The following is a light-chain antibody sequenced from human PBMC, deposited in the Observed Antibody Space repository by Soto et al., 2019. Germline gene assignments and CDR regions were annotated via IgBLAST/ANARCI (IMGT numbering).Light chain of an antibody. CDR1: QDISHY. CDR3: QQVKNNLPLP. V-gene: IGKV1-9*01. J-gene: IGKJ4*01. Sequence: IQLTQSPSSLSASVGDRVTITCRASQDISHYVAWYQQKPGKAPKVLIYEASTLQSGVPSRFSGSGSGTDFTLTISSPQPEDFATYYCQQVKNNLPLPFGGGTKVEIK. CDR2: EAS.